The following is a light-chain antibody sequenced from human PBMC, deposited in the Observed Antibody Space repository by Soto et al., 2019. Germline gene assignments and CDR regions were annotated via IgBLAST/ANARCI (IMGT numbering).Light chain of an antibody. J-gene: IGKJ5*01. CDR3: QQCSFWPRIT. CDR1: QSVRSN. CDR2: GAS. Sequence: EILMTQSPATLSVSPGERATLSCRASQSVRSNLAWYQQKPGQAPRLLIYGASTRATGIPARFSGSGSGTEFTLTISSLQSEDSAVYYCQQCSFWPRITFGQGARLEI. V-gene: IGKV3-15*01.